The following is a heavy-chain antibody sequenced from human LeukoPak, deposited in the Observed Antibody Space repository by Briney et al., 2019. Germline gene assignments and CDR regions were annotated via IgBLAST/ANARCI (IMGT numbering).Heavy chain of an antibody. J-gene: IGHJ6*02. D-gene: IGHD6-6*01. CDR2: ISSSSSYI. Sequence: GSLRLSCAASGFTFRNAWMSWVRQAPGKGLEWVSSISSSSSYIYYADSVKGRFTISRDNAKNSLYLQMNSLRAEDTAVYYCARDYYSSSWYYCYGMDVWGQGTTVTVSS. CDR1: GFTFRNAW. V-gene: IGHV3-21*01. CDR3: ARDYYSSSWYYCYGMDV.